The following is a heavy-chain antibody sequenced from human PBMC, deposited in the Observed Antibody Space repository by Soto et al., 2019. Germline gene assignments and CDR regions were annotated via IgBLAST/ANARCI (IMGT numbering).Heavy chain of an antibody. Sequence: QVQLVESGGGVVQPGRSLRLSCAASGFTFSSYGMHWVRQAPGKGLEWVAVISYDGSNKYYADSVKGRFTISRDNSKNTLYLQMNSLRAEDTAVYYCQSSEGLGELPRQKKRLGYYFDSWGQGTLVTVSS. J-gene: IGHJ4*02. V-gene: IGHV3-30*03. CDR3: QSSEGLGELPRQKKRLGYYFDS. CDR1: GFTFSSYG. CDR2: ISYDGSNK. D-gene: IGHD3-16*01.